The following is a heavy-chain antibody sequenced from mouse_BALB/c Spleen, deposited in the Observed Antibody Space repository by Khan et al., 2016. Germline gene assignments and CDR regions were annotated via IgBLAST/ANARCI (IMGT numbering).Heavy chain of an antibody. J-gene: IGHJ3*01. CDR2: INPDSSTI. CDR1: GFDFSRYW. CDR3: ARLHYYGRFAY. V-gene: IGHV4-1*02. D-gene: IGHD1-2*01. Sequence: EVKLLESGGGLVQPGGSLKLSCAASGFDFSRYWMSWVRQAPGKGLEWIGEINPDSSTINYTPSLKDKFIITRDNAKNTLYLQMSKVRSEDTSLSYCARLHYYGRFAYWGQGTLVTVSA.